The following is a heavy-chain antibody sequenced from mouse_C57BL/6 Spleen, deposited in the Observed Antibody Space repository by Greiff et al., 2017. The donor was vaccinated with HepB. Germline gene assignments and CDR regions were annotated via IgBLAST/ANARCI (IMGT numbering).Heavy chain of an antibody. CDR1: GYTFTSYW. Sequence: QVQLQQSGAELAKPGASVKLSCKASGYTFTSYWMHWVKQRPGQGLEWIGYINPSSGYTKYNQKFKDKATLTADKSSSTAYMQLSSLTYEDSAVYYCARPMTTVVATDYAMDYWGQGTSVTVSS. V-gene: IGHV1-7*01. J-gene: IGHJ4*01. CDR2: INPSSGYT. D-gene: IGHD1-1*01. CDR3: ARPMTTVVATDYAMDY.